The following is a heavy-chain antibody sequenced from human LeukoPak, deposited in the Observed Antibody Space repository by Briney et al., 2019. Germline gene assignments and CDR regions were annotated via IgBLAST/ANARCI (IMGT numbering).Heavy chain of an antibody. Sequence: GGSLRLSCAASGFTFSNYAMNWVRQAPGKGLEWVSSISGSGGRTYYVDSVKGRFTISRDNSKNTLYLQMNSLRAVEDTAVYYCAKIQWLGPFDYWGQGTLVTVSS. CDR1: GFTFSNYA. CDR2: ISGSGGRT. J-gene: IGHJ4*02. CDR3: AKIQWLGPFDY. D-gene: IGHD6-19*01. V-gene: IGHV3-23*01.